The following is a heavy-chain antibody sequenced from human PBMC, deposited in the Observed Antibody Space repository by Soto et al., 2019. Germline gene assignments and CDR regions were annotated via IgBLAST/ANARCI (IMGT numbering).Heavy chain of an antibody. V-gene: IGHV4-39*01. CDR3: ASAFDYRGAFDI. J-gene: IGHJ3*02. CDR2: IYYSGST. D-gene: IGHD3-9*01. CDR1: GGSISSSNYY. Sequence: SETLSLTCTVSGGSISSSNYYWGWIRQPPGKGLEWIGSIYYSGSTHYNSSLRGRVTISVDTPKKQFSLRLSSVTAADTAVYYCASAFDYRGAFDIWGQGTMVTVS.